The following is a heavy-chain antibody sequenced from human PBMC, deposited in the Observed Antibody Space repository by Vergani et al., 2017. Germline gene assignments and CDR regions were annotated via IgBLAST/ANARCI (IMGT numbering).Heavy chain of an antibody. CDR1: GGTFSSYD. V-gene: IGHV1-69*01. D-gene: IGHD1-26*01. J-gene: IGHJ4*02. Sequence: QVQLVQSGAEVKKPGSSVKVSCKASGGTFSSYDISWVRQAPGQGLEWMGGIIPIFGTANYAQKFQGRVTITADESTSTAYMELSSLRAEVTAVYYCAKVPTAYSWSSLPFFDYWGQGTLVTVSS. CDR3: AKVPTAYSWSSLPFFDY. CDR2: IIPIFGTA.